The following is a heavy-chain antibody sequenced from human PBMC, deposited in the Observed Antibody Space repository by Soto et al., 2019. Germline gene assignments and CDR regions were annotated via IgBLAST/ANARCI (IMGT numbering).Heavy chain of an antibody. J-gene: IGHJ4*02. V-gene: IGHV3-30*18. CDR3: AKDHLRYDISPVDY. D-gene: IGHD3-22*01. Sequence: GGSLRLSCAASGFTFSSYGMHWVRQAPGKGLEWVAVISYDGSNKYYADSVKGRFTISRDNSKNTLYLQMNSLRAEDTAVYYCAKDHLRYDISPVDYWGQGTLVTVSS. CDR2: ISYDGSNK. CDR1: GFTFSSYG.